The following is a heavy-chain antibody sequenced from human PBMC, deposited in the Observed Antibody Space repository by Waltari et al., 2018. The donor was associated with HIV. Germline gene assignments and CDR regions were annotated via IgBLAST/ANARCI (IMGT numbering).Heavy chain of an antibody. CDR2: IYYSGST. V-gene: IGHV4-39*01. J-gene: IGHJ4*02. Sequence: QLQLQESGPGLVKPSETLSLTCTVSGGSISSSSYYWGWIRQPPGKGLEWIGSIYYSGSTYYHPSLQSRVTISVDTSKDQFSLKLSSVTAADTAVYYCARHGPQGWWVRDHDYWGQGTLVTVSS. CDR1: GGSISSSSYY. CDR3: ARHGPQGWWVRDHDY. D-gene: IGHD2-15*01.